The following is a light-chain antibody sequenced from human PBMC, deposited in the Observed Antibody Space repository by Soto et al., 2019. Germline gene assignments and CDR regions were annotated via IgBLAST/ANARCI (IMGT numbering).Light chain of an antibody. CDR1: QSVSSN. CDR3: QQYGHSLWT. V-gene: IGKV3-20*01. Sequence: EIVLTQSAATLSVSPGERATLSCRASQSVSSNLAWYQQKPGQAPRLLIYGASSRATGIPDRFSGSGSGTDFTLTISRLEPEDYAVYYCQQYGHSLWTFGQGAKVDI. J-gene: IGKJ1*01. CDR2: GAS.